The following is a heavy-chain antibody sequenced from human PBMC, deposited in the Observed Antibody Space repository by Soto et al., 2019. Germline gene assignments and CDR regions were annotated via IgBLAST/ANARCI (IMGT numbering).Heavy chain of an antibody. D-gene: IGHD6-19*01. Sequence: SGGSLRLSCAASGFTFSSYAMSWVRQAPGKGLEWVSAISGSGGSTYYADSVKGRFTISRDNSKNTLYLQMNSLRAEDTAVYYCAKDPSGWYGEKSYYFDYWGQGTLVTVSS. J-gene: IGHJ4*02. CDR3: AKDPSGWYGEKSYYFDY. CDR2: ISGSGGST. CDR1: GFTFSSYA. V-gene: IGHV3-23*01.